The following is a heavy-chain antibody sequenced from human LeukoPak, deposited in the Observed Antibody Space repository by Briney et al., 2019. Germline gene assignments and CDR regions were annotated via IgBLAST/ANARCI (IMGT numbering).Heavy chain of an antibody. D-gene: IGHD6-19*01. CDR1: GFTFSSYA. V-gene: IGHV3-30*04. CDR2: ISYDGSNK. J-gene: IGHJ4*02. CDR3: ARGYSSGWSPGYFDY. Sequence: PGGSLRLSCAASGFTFSSYAMHWVRQAPGKGLEWVAVISYDGSNKYYADSVKGRFTISRDNSKNTLYLQMNSLRAEDTAVYYCARGYSSGWSPGYFDYWGQGTLVTVSS.